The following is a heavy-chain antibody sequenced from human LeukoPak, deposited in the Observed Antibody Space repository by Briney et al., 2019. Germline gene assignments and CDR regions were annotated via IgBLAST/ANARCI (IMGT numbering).Heavy chain of an antibody. V-gene: IGHV3-23*01. CDR3: AKDPETYSSRWFDS. CDR2: LSDNGGSP. Sequence: PGGSLRLSCAASGFTFSNYAMSWVRQAPGKGLEWVSSLSDNGGSPYYVDSVKGRFTISRDNSKNTLHLHLNSLRVEDTAVYYCAKDPETYSSRWFDSWGQGTLVTVSS. D-gene: IGHD2-21*01. CDR1: GFTFSNYA. J-gene: IGHJ5*01.